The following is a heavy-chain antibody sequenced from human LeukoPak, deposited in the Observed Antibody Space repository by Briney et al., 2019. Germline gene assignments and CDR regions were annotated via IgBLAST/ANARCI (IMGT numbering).Heavy chain of an antibody. J-gene: IGHJ4*02. CDR3: ASGMTSGTYYGWL. CDR1: GFTVSSNY. Sequence: PGGSLRLSCAASGFTVSSNYMSWVRQAPGKGLEWVPVIYSGGGTYYADSVKGRFTISRDNSTNTLDLQMNSLRAEDTAVYYCASGMTSGTYYGWLWGQGTLVTVSS. V-gene: IGHV3-53*01. CDR2: IYSGGGT. D-gene: IGHD1-26*01.